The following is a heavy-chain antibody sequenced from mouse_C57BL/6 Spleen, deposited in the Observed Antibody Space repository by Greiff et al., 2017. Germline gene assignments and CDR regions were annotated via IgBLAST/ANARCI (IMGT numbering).Heavy chain of an antibody. V-gene: IGHV5-17*01. Sequence: EVQRVESGGGLVKPGGSLKLSCAASGFTFSDYGMHWVRQAPEKGLEWVAYISSGSSTIYYADTVKGRFTISRDNAKNTLFLQMTSLRSEDTAMYYCARTGWVYFDYWGQGTTLTVSS. D-gene: IGHD3-1*01. J-gene: IGHJ2*01. CDR1: GFTFSDYG. CDR2: ISSGSSTI. CDR3: ARTGWVYFDY.